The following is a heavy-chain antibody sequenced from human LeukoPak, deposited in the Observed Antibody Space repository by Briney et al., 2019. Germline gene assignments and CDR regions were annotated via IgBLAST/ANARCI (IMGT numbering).Heavy chain of an antibody. D-gene: IGHD2-2*01. CDR3: AIKHCSSTSCYFYWFDP. J-gene: IGHJ5*02. CDR1: GYSISNGYY. Sequence: SETLSLTCTVSGYSISNGYYWGWIRQPPGKGLEWVGSIYHRGSTYYNPSLRSRVTISLDRSKKKFSLRLTSVTAADTAVYYCAIKHCSSTSCYFYWFDPWGQGTLVTVSS. CDR2: IYHRGST. V-gene: IGHV4-38-2*02.